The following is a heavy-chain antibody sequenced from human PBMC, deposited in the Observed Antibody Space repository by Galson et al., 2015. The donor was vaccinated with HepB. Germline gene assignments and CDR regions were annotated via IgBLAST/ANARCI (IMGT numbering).Heavy chain of an antibody. CDR2: IFYSGNT. CDR3: ARHVMGVDTAMVIDY. CDR1: DGSISSSRYY. D-gene: IGHD5-18*01. Sequence: SETLSLTCTVSDGSISSSRYYWGWIRQPPGKGLECIGHIFYSGNTYYPPSLRGRVTISLDTSRNQFSLKLTSVTAADTAFYYCARHVMGVDTAMVIDYWGQGTLVTVSS. V-gene: IGHV4-39*01. J-gene: IGHJ4*02.